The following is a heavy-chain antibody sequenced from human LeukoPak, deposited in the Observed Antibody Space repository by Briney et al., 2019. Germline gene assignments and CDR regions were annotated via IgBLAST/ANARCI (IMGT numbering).Heavy chain of an antibody. V-gene: IGHV4-59*01. D-gene: IGHD3-22*01. CDR1: GGSISSYY. Sequence: SETLSLTCTVSGGSISSYYWSWIRQPPRKGLEWIGYIYYSGSTNYNPSLKSRVTISVDTSKNQFSLKLSSVTAADTAVYYCARAGWGYYYDSSPPIYFDYWGQGTLVTVSS. CDR3: ARAGWGYYYDSSPPIYFDY. CDR2: IYYSGST. J-gene: IGHJ4*02.